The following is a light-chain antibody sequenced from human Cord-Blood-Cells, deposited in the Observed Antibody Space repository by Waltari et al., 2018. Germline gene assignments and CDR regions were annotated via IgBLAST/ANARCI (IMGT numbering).Light chain of an antibody. Sequence: QSALPQPRSVSGSPGQSVTISSTVTSSDAGGYNSVAWYQQHPGKAPKLMIYDVSKRPSGVPDRFSGSKSGNTASLTISGLQAEDEADYYCCSYAGSYVFGGGTKLTVL. CDR1: SSDAGGYNS. CDR3: CSYAGSYV. CDR2: DVS. V-gene: IGLV2-11*01. J-gene: IGLJ2*01.